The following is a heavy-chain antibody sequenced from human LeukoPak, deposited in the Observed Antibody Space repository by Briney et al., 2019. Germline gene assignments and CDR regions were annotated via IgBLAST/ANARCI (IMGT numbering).Heavy chain of an antibody. D-gene: IGHD7-27*01. V-gene: IGHV1-8*01. J-gene: IGHJ4*02. CDR1: GYTFTSYD. CDR2: MNPNSGNT. Sequence: ASVKVSCKASGYTFTSYDINWVRQATGQGLEWMGWMNPNSGNTGYAQKFQGRVTMTRDTSTSTVYMELSSLRSEDTAVYYCARACLGIDYFDYWGQGTLVTVSS. CDR3: ARACLGIDYFDY.